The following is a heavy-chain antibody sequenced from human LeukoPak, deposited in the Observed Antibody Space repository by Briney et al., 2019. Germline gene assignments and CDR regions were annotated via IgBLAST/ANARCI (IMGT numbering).Heavy chain of an antibody. CDR2: IKQDESEK. D-gene: IGHD3-3*01. Sequence: GGSLRLSCAASGFTFSSYWMSWVRQAPGKGLEWVANIKQDESEKYYVDSVKGRFTISRDNAKNSLYLQMNSLRAEDTAVYYCARGSHLKWSGYYSSAFDIWGQGTMVTVSS. CDR3: ARGSHLKWSGYYSSAFDI. J-gene: IGHJ3*02. CDR1: GFTFSSYW. V-gene: IGHV3-7*01.